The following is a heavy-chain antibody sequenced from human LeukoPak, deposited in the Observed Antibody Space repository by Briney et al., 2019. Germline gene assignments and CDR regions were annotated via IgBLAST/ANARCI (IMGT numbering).Heavy chain of an antibody. Sequence: PSETLSLTCSVSGGSIGSSGHNWGWIRQSPEKGLDWIGSIYSNGNTYYNPSVKSRVTISVDTSKNQFSLKLTSVTAAETAVYYCARSATVTTGYFDYWGQGALVTVSS. D-gene: IGHD4-17*01. V-gene: IGHV4-39*07. CDR1: GGSIGSSGHN. CDR2: IYSNGNT. J-gene: IGHJ4*02. CDR3: ARSATVTTGYFDY.